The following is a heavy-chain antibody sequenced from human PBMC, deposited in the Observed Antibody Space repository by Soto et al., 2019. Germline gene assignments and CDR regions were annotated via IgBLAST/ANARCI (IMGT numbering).Heavy chain of an antibody. D-gene: IGHD2-15*01. CDR3: ARVGYCSGGSCYLGWYFDY. CDR2: INPNSGGT. J-gene: IGHJ4*02. CDR1: GYTFTGYC. Sequence: ASVKVSCKASGYTFTGYCMHWVRQAPGQGLEWMGWINPNSGGTNYAQKFQGWVTMTRDTSFSTAYMELSRLRSDDTAVYYCARVGYCSGGSCYLGWYFDYWGQGTLVTVSS. V-gene: IGHV1-2*04.